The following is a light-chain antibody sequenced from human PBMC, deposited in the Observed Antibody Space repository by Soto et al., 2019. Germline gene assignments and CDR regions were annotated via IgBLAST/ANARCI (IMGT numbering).Light chain of an antibody. V-gene: IGKV3-11*01. CDR2: DAS. J-gene: IGKJ1*01. CDR3: QQRRYWPVT. CDR1: QSVSSF. Sequence: EIVLTQSPAILSMSPGERATLSCRASQSVSSFFAWYQQKPGQAPRLLIYDASNRATGVPARFSGGGSGKDFTLTIGSLEPEDFAVYYYQQRRYWPVTFGQGTKVEIK.